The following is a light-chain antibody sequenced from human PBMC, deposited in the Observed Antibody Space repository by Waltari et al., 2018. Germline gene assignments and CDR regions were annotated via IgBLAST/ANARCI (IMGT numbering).Light chain of an antibody. Sequence: IVLTQSPDTLSLSPGPSAPLSCRASQTINNNFLVWYQQKPGQAPRLLIHGASSRATGFPDRFSGSGSGTDFTLTISRLEPEDVAVYYCQQYDGSILTFGGGTKVEI. J-gene: IGKJ4*01. V-gene: IGKV3-20*01. CDR2: GAS. CDR3: QQYDGSILT. CDR1: QTINNNF.